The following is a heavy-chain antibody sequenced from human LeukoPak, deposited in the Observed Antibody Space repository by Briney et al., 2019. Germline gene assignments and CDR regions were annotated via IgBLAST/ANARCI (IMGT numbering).Heavy chain of an antibody. Sequence: PGGSLRLSCAAPGFTVSSNYMSWVRQAPGKGLEWVSVIYSGGSTYYADSVKGRFTISRDNSKNTLYLQMNSLRAEDTAVYYCAREGGVVVADSWYFDLWGRGTLVTVSS. CDR1: GFTVSSNY. D-gene: IGHD3-22*01. CDR2: IYSGGST. J-gene: IGHJ2*01. V-gene: IGHV3-53*01. CDR3: AREGGVVVADSWYFDL.